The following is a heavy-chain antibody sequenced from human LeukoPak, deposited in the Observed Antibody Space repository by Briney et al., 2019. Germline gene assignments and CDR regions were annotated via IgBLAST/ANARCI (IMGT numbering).Heavy chain of an antibody. J-gene: IGHJ5*02. V-gene: IGHV4-4*09. CDR2: IYPSGGT. D-gene: IGHD2-21*01. CDR1: GGPINNYY. CDR3: ARRIVAGATNSHWFDP. Sequence: SETLSLTCTVSGGPINNYYWSWIRLPPGKGLEWIGYIYPSGGTRYNPSLMSRVSMSVDTSKNQFSLKVRSVTAADTAVYYCARRIVAGATNSHWFDPWGQGTLVTVSS.